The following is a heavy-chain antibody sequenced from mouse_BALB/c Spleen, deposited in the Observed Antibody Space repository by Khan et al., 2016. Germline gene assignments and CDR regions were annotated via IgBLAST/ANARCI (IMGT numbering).Heavy chain of an antibody. J-gene: IGHJ3*01. CDR1: GFNIKDTY. CDR3: AIGRTAFAY. CDR2: IDPANGNT. D-gene: IGHD2-14*01. Sequence: VQLQQSGAELVKPGASVKLSCTATGFNIKDTYMHWVKQRPEQGLEWLGKIDPANGNTKYDPKFQGKATITADTSSNTAYLQLSSLTSEATAFYYCAIGRTAFAYWCQGTLVTVSA. V-gene: IGHV14-3*02.